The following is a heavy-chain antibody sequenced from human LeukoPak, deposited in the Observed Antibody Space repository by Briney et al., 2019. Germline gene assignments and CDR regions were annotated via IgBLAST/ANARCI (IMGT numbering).Heavy chain of an antibody. D-gene: IGHD6-19*01. Sequence: GGSLRLSCAASGFTFSTLSNYGMSRVRQAPGKGLEWVSAISDSGGKTYYADSMKGRFTISRDNSKNTLYLQMNSLRAEDTAVYYCAKHGSGRYFDYWGQGTLVTVSS. CDR1: GFTFSTLSNYG. CDR2: ISDSGGKT. CDR3: AKHGSGRYFDY. V-gene: IGHV3-23*01. J-gene: IGHJ4*02.